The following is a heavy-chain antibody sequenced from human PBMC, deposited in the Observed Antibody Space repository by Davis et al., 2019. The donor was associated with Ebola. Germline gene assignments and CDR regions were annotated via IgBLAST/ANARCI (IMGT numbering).Heavy chain of an antibody. D-gene: IGHD4-11*01. Sequence: GGSLRLSCAASGFTFNSYDMNWVRQAPGKGLEWVSYISSDGTTIYYADSVEGRFTISRDNAKNSVYLQMNSLRAEDTAVYYCARDYSDDLYYYYYMDVWGKGTTVTVSS. CDR1: GFTFNSYD. V-gene: IGHV3-48*03. J-gene: IGHJ6*03. CDR3: ARDYSDDLYYYYYMDV. CDR2: ISSDGTTI.